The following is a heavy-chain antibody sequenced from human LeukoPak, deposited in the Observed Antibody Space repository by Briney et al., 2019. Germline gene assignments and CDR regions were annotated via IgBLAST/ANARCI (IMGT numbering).Heavy chain of an antibody. CDR1: GFTFSSYD. J-gene: IGHJ6*02. CDR3: ARDHGVRGGHGGMAV. Sequence: PGGSLRLSCAASGFTFSSYDMHWVRQATGKGLEWVSAIGTAGDTYYPGSVKGRFTISRENAKNSLYLQMNSLRAGDTAVYYCARDHGVRGGHGGMAVWGQGTTVTVSS. V-gene: IGHV3-13*01. D-gene: IGHD3-10*01. CDR2: IGTAGDT.